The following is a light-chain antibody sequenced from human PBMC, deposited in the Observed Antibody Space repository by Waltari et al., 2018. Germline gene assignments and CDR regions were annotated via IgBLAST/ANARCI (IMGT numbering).Light chain of an antibody. CDR1: QTVLYSSTNKNY. V-gene: IGKV4-1*01. CDR3: HQYYTTPYT. Sequence: DIVMTQSPDSLAVSLGERATLTCTSSQTVLYSSTNKNYLAWYQQKPGQPPKLLILWASTRESWVPDRFSGSGSGTDFTLTVSSLQAEDVAVYYCHQYYTTPYTFGQGTKLEIK. J-gene: IGKJ2*01. CDR2: WAS.